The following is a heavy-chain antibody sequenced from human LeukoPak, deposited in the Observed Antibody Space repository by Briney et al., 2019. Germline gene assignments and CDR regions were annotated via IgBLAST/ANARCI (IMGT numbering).Heavy chain of an antibody. CDR2: IYYSGST. CDR3: ARGRYYDSSGDAFDI. V-gene: IGHV4-59*01. D-gene: IGHD3-22*01. J-gene: IGHJ3*02. CDR1: GGSISSYY. Sequence: PSETLSLTCTVSGGSISSYYWSWIRQPPGKGLEWIGYIYYSGSTNYNPSLKSRVTISVDTSKNQFPLKLSSVTAADTAVYYCARGRYYDSSGDAFDIWGQGTMVTVSS.